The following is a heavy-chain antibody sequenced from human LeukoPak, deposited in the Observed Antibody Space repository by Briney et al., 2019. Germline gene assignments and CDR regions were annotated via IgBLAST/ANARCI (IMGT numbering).Heavy chain of an antibody. Sequence: GGSLRLSCPASGFTVSSNYMSWVRQAPGKGLEWVSVIYSGGSTYYADSVKGRFTISRDNPKNTLYLQMNSLRAEDTAVYYCARGGGIRGRAFDIWGQGTMVTVSS. V-gene: IGHV3-66*01. D-gene: IGHD6-13*01. J-gene: IGHJ3*02. CDR1: GFTVSSNY. CDR3: ARGGGIRGRAFDI. CDR2: IYSGGST.